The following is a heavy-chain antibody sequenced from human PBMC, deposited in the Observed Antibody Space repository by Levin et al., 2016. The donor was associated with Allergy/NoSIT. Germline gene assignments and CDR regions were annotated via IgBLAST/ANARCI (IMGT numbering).Heavy chain of an antibody. J-gene: IGHJ2*01. CDR3: ARDGGFGGNYYWYFDL. V-gene: IGHV3-30*04. Sequence: GGSLRLSCAASGFTFSSYAMHWVRQAPGKGLEWVAVISYDGSNKYYADSVKGRFTISRDNSKNTLYLQMNSLRAEDTAVYYCARDGGFGGNYYWYFDLWGRGTLVTVSS. D-gene: IGHD3-16*01. CDR2: ISYDGSNK. CDR1: GFTFSSYA.